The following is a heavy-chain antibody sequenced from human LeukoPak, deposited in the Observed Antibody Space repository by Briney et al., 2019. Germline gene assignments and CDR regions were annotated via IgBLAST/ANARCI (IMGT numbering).Heavy chain of an antibody. J-gene: IGHJ3*02. CDR3: ARHVNYYDSSGYYLGAFDI. Sequence: SETLSLTCTVSGGSISSYYWSWIRQPPGKGLEWIGYTYYSGSTNYNPSLKSRVTISVDTSKNQFSLKLSSVTAADTAVYYCARHVNYYDSSGYYLGAFDIWGQGTMVTVSS. CDR1: GGSISSYY. V-gene: IGHV4-59*08. CDR2: TYYSGST. D-gene: IGHD3-22*01.